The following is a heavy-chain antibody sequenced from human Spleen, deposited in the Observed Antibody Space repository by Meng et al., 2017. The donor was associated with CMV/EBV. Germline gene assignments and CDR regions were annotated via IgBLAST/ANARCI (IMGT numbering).Heavy chain of an antibody. J-gene: IGHJ4*02. CDR2: ISGSGGST. D-gene: IGHD1-7*01. Sequence: GGSLRLSCSASTFTFSTYGMHWVRQAPGKGLEWVSAISGSGGSTYYADSVKGRFTISRDNSKNTLYVQMNSLRAEDTAVYYCAKLPSTGTTSSYWGQGTLVTVSS. CDR1: TFTFSTYG. V-gene: IGHV3-23*01. CDR3: AKLPSTGTTSSY.